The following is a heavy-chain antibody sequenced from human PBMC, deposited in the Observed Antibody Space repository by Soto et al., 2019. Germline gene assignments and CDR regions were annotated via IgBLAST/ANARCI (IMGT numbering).Heavy chain of an antibody. J-gene: IGHJ6*02. D-gene: IGHD4-17*01. Sequence: GGALRLSCAASGFTFSSYCMHWVRQAPGKGLEWVAVIWYDGSNKYYADSVKGRFTISRDNSKNTLYLQMNSLRAEDTAVYYCARDYGDYVHYYYGMDVWGQGTTVTVSS. CDR1: GFTFSSYC. V-gene: IGHV3-33*01. CDR2: IWYDGSNK. CDR3: ARDYGDYVHYYYGMDV.